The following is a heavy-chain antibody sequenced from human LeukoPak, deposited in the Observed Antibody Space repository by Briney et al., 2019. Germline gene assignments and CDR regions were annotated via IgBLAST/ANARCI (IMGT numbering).Heavy chain of an antibody. CDR3: VKDFTNYYDSSGYLGS. V-gene: IGHV3-9*01. CDR1: GFTFDKYA. D-gene: IGHD3-22*01. Sequence: PGRSLRLSCAASGFTFDKYAMHWVRQTPGKGLEWVSGISWNSGSMGYADSVKGRFNISRDNAKNSLYLQTDSLRIDDTALYYCVKDFTNYYDSSGYLGSWGQGTLVTVSS. J-gene: IGHJ5*01. CDR2: ISWNSGSM.